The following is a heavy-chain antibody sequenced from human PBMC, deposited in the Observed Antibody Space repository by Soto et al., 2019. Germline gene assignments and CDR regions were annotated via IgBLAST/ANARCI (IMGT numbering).Heavy chain of an antibody. CDR3: ARFGQQLSTYFDY. D-gene: IGHD6-13*01. CDR2: IYYSGST. Sequence: PSETLSLTCTVSGGSISSYYWSWIRQHPGKGLEWIGYIYYSGSTYYNPSLKSRVTISVDTSKNQFSLKLSSVTAADTAVYYCARFGQQLSTYFDYWGQGTLVTVSS. J-gene: IGHJ4*02. CDR1: GGSISSYY. V-gene: IGHV4-59*06.